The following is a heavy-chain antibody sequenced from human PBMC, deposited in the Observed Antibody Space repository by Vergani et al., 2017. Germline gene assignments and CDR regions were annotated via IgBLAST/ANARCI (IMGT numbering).Heavy chain of an antibody. CDR3: ARGDGDLGAFDI. J-gene: IGHJ3*02. CDR2: IWYDGSNK. Sequence: QVQLVESGGGVVQPGRSLRLSCAASGFTFSSYGMHWVRQAPGKGLEWVAVIWYDGSNKYYADSVKGRFNISRDKSKNTLYLQMNSLRAEDTSVYYCARGDGDLGAFDIWGQGTMVTVSS. V-gene: IGHV3-33*01. D-gene: IGHD3-16*01. CDR1: GFTFSSYG.